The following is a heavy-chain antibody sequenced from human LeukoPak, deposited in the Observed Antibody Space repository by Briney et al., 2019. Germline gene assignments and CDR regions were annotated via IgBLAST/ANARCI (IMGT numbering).Heavy chain of an antibody. V-gene: IGHV3-66*01. CDR2: IYSGGST. J-gene: IGHJ6*03. Sequence: GGSLRLSCAASGFTVSSNCMSWVRQAPGKGLEWVSVIYSGGSTYYADSVKGRFTISRDNSKNTLYLQMNSLRAEDTAVYYCAKEWELGIDSWTGHTYTHFWGKGTAVFVSS. CDR1: GFTVSSNC. CDR3: AKEWELGIDSWTGHTYTHF. D-gene: IGHD3/OR15-3a*01.